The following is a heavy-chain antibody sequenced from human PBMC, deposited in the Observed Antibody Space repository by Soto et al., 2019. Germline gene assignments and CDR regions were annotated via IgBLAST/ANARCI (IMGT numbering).Heavy chain of an antibody. CDR3: AIGISMAGAVQRDATGKECFDS. V-gene: IGHV4-34*01. CDR1: GGSLSGYY. CDR2: INHSGNT. J-gene: IGHJ4*02. Sequence: SETLSLTCAVYGGSLSGYYWSWIRQSPGKGLEWIGGINHSGNTNQNPSLKTRVTISEGTSKNQFSLRLRSLTAADTAVYYCAIGISMAGAVQRDATGKECFDSCGQGTLVPVSS. D-gene: IGHD3-10*01.